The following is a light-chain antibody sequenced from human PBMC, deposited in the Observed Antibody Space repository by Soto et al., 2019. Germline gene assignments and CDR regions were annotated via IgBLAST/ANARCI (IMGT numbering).Light chain of an antibody. CDR2: SVS. Sequence: EIVLTQSPATLSVSPGERVTLSCRASESLSYFLAWYQHKPGQSPRLLIYSVSTRVAGVPSRFSGGGSATDLTLTISSLLSEDFAGYYCQSYNDWPFAFGQGTKLEI. V-gene: IGKV3-15*01. J-gene: IGKJ2*01. CDR1: ESLSYF. CDR3: QSYNDWPFA.